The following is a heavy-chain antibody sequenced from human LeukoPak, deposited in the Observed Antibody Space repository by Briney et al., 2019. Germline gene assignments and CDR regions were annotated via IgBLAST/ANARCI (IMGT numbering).Heavy chain of an antibody. V-gene: IGHV3-7*01. CDR3: ARDGGLHTNFDY. D-gene: IGHD2-15*01. J-gene: IGHJ4*02. CDR1: GFTFRNYW. Sequence: QPGGSLRLSCAASGFTFRNYWMGWVRQAPGKGLEWVANTMPDGTAEYYADSVRGRFTTSRDNANNFLYLQMNSLSGEDTAVYYCARDGGLHTNFDYWGQGTLVTVSS. CDR2: TMPDGTAE.